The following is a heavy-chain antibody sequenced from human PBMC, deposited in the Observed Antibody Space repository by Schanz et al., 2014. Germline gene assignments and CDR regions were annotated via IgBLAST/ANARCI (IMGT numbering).Heavy chain of an antibody. V-gene: IGHV1-69*04. Sequence: QVQLVQSGAEVKKPGSSVKVSCKSSGGTFSSYAISWVRQAPGQGLEWMGRFIPILDVGNYAQQFQGRVTYSADKSTSTAYKELRSLRSDVTAVYYGARGGYSSGWYDRDIAHFDYWGQGTLVTVSS. CDR2: FIPILDVG. CDR1: GGTFSSYA. D-gene: IGHD6-19*01. J-gene: IGHJ4*02. CDR3: ARGGYSSGWYDRDIAHFDY.